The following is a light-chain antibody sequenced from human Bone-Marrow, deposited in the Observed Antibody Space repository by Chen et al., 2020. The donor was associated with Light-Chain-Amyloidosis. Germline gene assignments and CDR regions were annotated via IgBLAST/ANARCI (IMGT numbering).Light chain of an antibody. V-gene: IGLV3-25*03. CDR2: RDT. CDR3: QSADSSGTYEVI. Sequence: SYELTQPPSVSVSPGQTARITCSGDDLPTKYAYWYQQKQGQAPVLVIHRDTERPSGISERFSGSSSGTTATLTISGFQAEDEADYHCQSADSSGTYEVIFGGGTKLTVL. J-gene: IGLJ2*01. CDR1: DLPTKY.